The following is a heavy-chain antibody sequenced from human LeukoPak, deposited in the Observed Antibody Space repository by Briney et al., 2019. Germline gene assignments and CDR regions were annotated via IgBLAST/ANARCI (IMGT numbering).Heavy chain of an antibody. Sequence: AGSLTFSCAASKFTFSTYAMSWVRQAPGKGLEWVSVISGGGGSTYYADSVKGRITISRDNAKNPLYLQMNSLRAEDSAVYYCAKEIGQYNHAPVDYWGQGTLGTVSS. CDR1: KFTFSTYA. V-gene: IGHV3-23*01. CDR2: ISGGGGST. CDR3: AKEIGQYNHAPVDY. J-gene: IGHJ4*02. D-gene: IGHD1-1*01.